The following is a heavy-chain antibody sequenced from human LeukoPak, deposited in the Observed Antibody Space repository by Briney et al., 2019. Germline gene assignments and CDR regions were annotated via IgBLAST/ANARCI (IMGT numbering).Heavy chain of an antibody. CDR3: ARDFSSGSYYGDYYFDY. CDR2: IYTGGGR. Sequence: GGSLRLSCAASGFTVSSYYMNWVRQAPGKELEWVSVIYTGGGRYYADSVRGRFIISRDTSKNMVFLQMNSLRAEDTAVYYCARDFSSGSYYGDYYFDYWGQGTLVTVSS. D-gene: IGHD1-26*01. J-gene: IGHJ4*02. V-gene: IGHV3-53*01. CDR1: GFTVSSYY.